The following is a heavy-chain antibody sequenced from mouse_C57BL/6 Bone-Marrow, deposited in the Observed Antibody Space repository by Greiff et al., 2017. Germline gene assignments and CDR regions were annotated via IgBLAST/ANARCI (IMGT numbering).Heavy chain of an antibody. D-gene: IGHD1-1*01. CDR1: GYTFTSYW. J-gene: IGHJ4*01. V-gene: IGHV1-69*01. CDR3: ARYGHGSMDY. CDR2: IDPSDSYT. Sequence: VQLQQSGAELVMPGASVKLSCKASGYTFTSYWMHWVKQRPGQGLEWIGEIDPSDSYTNYNQKFKGKSTLTVDKSSSTAYMQLSSLTSEDSAVYYCARYGHGSMDYWGQGTSVTVSS.